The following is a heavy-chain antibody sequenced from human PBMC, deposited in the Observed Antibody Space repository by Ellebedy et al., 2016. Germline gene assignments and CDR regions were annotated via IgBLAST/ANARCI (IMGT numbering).Heavy chain of an antibody. CDR3: ASATTKQRVDY. CDR2: IYYSGST. CDR1: GASLTDGGFY. J-gene: IGHJ4*02. Sequence: SETLSLXXTVSGASLTDGGFYWGWIRQPPGKGLEWIGSIYYSGSTYYTGDTYYSPSLRSRVTISVDTSKNQFSLNLSSVTAADTAVYYCASATTKQRVDYWGQGTLVTVSS. D-gene: IGHD4-17*01. V-gene: IGHV4-39*07.